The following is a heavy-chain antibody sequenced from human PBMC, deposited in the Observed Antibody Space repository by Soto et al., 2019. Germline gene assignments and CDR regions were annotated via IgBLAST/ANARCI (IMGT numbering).Heavy chain of an antibody. J-gene: IGHJ3*02. CDR2: IYYSGRT. D-gene: IGHD2-15*01. V-gene: IGHV4-31*03. CDR1: GGSISSGGYY. CDR3: ARGAAVNAFDI. Sequence: LSLTCTVSGGSISSGGYYWSWIRQHPGKGLEWIGYIYYSGRTYYNPSLKSRVTISVDTSKNQFSLKLSSVTAADTAVYYCARGAAVNAFDIWGQGTMVTVSS.